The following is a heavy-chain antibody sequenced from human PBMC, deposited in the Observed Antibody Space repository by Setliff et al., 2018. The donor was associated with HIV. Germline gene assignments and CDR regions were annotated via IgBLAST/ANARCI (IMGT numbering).Heavy chain of an antibody. CDR2: FHYRGSP. CDR3: ARSVARDYWYFGH. CDR1: GDSINNYH. J-gene: IGHJ2*01. V-gene: IGHV4-59*01. D-gene: IGHD6-6*01. Sequence: SETLSLTCTVSGDSINNYHWSWIRQPPGEGLEFLGFFHYRGSPIYNPSLKSRVNISVDTSKNQFSLNLTSVTATDTAVYYCARSVARDYWYFGHWGRGTLVTVSS.